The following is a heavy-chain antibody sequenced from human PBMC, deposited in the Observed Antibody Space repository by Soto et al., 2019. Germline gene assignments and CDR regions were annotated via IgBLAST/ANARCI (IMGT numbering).Heavy chain of an antibody. CDR2: IYPGDSDT. CDR3: ARRYYYGSGSYYNPYYYGMDV. CDR1: GYSFTSYW. J-gene: IGHJ6*02. Sequence: GESLKTSCKGSGYSFTSYWIGWVRQMPGKGLEWMGIIYPGDSDTRYSPSFQGQVTISADKSISTAYLQWSSLKASDTAMYYCARRYYYGSGSYYNPYYYGMDVWGQGTTVTVSS. V-gene: IGHV5-51*01. D-gene: IGHD3-10*01.